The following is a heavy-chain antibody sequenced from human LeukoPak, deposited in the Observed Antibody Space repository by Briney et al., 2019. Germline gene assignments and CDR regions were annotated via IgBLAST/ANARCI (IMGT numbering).Heavy chain of an antibody. D-gene: IGHD3-10*01. CDR2: VYHSGST. Sequence: SETLSLTCAVSAYSISSRYYWGWIRQPPGKGLDWIGSVYHSGSTYYNPSLNSRVTISLDTSKNQFSLKLRSVTAADTAMYYCARASGSGPYYPLDYWGQGTLVTVSS. CDR3: ARASGSGPYYPLDY. V-gene: IGHV4-38-2*01. J-gene: IGHJ4*02. CDR1: AYSISSRYY.